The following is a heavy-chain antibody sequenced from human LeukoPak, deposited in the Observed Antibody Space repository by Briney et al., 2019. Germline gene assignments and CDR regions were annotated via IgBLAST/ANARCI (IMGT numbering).Heavy chain of an antibody. CDR2: LYNSGST. CDR1: GFTFSTYS. V-gene: IGHV4-59*08. D-gene: IGHD5-24*01. Sequence: GSLRLSCAASGFTFSTYSMNWVRQPPGKGLEWIGYLYNSGSTSYNPSLKSRVTISVDTSKNQFSLKLSSVTAADTAVYYCARHNGWLQSLLDYWGQGTLVTVSS. CDR3: ARHNGWLQSLLDY. J-gene: IGHJ4*02.